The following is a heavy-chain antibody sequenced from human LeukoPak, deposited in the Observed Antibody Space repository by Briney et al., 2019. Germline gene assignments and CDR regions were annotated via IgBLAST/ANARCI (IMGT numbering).Heavy chain of an antibody. CDR3: AKALIAVAGRLYYYGMDV. CDR1: GFTFSSYA. V-gene: IGHV3-23*01. J-gene: IGHJ6*02. Sequence: GASLRRSCAASGFTFSSYAMSWVRQAPGKGLEWVSAISGSGGSTYYADSVKGRFTISRDNSKNTLYLQMNSLRAEDTAVYYCAKALIAVAGRLYYYGMDVWGQGTTVTVSS. CDR2: ISGSGGST. D-gene: IGHD6-19*01.